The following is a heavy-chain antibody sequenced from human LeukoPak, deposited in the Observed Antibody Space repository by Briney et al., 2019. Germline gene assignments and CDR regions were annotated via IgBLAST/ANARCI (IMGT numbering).Heavy chain of an antibody. V-gene: IGHV3-7*04. CDR2: IKQDGSEK. D-gene: IGHD6-13*01. Sequence: PGGSLRLSCAASGFTFSSYWMSWVRQAPGKGLEWVANIKQDGSEKYYVDSVKGRFTISRDNAKNSLYLQMNSLRAEDTAVYYCARAVSSSWYPSLDYWGQGTLVTVSS. CDR1: GFTFSSYW. J-gene: IGHJ4*02. CDR3: ARAVSSSWYPSLDY.